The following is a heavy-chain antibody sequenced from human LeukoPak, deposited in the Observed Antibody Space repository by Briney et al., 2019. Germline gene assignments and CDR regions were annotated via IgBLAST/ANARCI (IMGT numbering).Heavy chain of an antibody. J-gene: IGHJ3*02. CDR3: ARHGNIVILPTTSKGFDI. Sequence: PSETLSLTCAVSGGSIKSDNWWTWVRQPPGKGLEWIGEIYHSGSTNSNPSLESRVTISIDNSKNQFSLRLNSVTAADTAVYYCARHGNIVILPTTSKGFDIWGQGTMVTVSS. D-gene: IGHD2/OR15-2a*01. CDR1: GGSIKSDNW. V-gene: IGHV4-4*02. CDR2: IYHSGST.